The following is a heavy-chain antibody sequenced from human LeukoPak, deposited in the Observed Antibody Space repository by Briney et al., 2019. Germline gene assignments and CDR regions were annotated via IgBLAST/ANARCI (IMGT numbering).Heavy chain of an antibody. CDR1: GFTFSSSW. CDR2: MNSDGTSI. V-gene: IGHV3-74*01. CDR3: TRELEVDDAFDI. D-gene: IGHD3-22*01. Sequence: GGSLRLSCAASGFTFSSSWMHWVRQAPGKGLVWVSRMNSDGTSITYADSVKGRFTVARDNAKNTLYLQMNSLRAEDTAVYYCTRELEVDDAFDICGQGTMVTVSS. J-gene: IGHJ3*02.